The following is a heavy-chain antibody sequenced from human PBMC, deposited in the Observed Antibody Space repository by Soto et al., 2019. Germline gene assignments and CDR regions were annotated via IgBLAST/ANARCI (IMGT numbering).Heavy chain of an antibody. Sequence: KASETLSLTYTVSGGSITSSYWSWIRRPPGKGLEWIAYIYDTGISGYTPSTSYNPSLKSRVTMSVDTSKSQFSLKLTSVTAADTAVYYCARGEDAFFYYGLDVWGQGITVTVSS. CDR2: IYDTGISGYTPST. CDR1: GGSITSSY. J-gene: IGHJ6*02. CDR3: ARGEDAFFYYGLDV. V-gene: IGHV4-59*01.